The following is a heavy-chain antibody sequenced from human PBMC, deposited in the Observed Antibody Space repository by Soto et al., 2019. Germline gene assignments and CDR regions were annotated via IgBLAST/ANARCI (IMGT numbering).Heavy chain of an antibody. Sequence: QVQLVQSGAEVKKPGSSVKVSCKASGGTFSSYAISWVRQAPRQGLEWMGGIIPIFGTANYAQKFQGRVTITADESTSTAYMELRSLRSEDTAVYYCASPPSSNRYYYGMDVWGQGTTVTVSS. J-gene: IGHJ6*02. CDR2: IIPIFGTA. V-gene: IGHV1-69*12. CDR1: GGTFSSYA. CDR3: ASPPSSNRYYYGMDV. D-gene: IGHD4-4*01.